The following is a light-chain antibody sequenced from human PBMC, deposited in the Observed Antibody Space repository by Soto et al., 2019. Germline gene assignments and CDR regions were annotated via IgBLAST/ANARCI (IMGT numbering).Light chain of an antibody. V-gene: IGKV3-11*01. Sequence: EIVLTQSPATLSLSPGERATLSCRASQSVSSYLAWYQQKPGQAPRLLIYEASNRATGIPARFSGSGSGTDFTLTISSLEPEDFAVYYCQQRSTWPLTFGGGSEVEIK. CDR1: QSVSSY. J-gene: IGKJ4*01. CDR3: QQRSTWPLT. CDR2: EAS.